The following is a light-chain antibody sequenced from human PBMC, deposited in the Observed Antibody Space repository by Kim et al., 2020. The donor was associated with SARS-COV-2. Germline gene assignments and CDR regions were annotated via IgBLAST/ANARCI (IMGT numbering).Light chain of an antibody. CDR2: GAS. CDR3: QQYNNWPPM. CDR1: QSVSSR. J-gene: IGKJ1*01. V-gene: IGKV3-15*01. Sequence: EIVMTQSPATLSVSPGERATVSCRASQSVSSRLAWYQQKPGQALRLLIYGASTRATGIPARFSGSESGTEFTLTISSLQSEDFAVYYCQQYNNWPPMFGQGTKVDIK.